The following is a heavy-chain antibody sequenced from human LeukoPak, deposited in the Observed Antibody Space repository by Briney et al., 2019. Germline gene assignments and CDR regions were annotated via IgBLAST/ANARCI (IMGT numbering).Heavy chain of an antibody. CDR2: IIPIFGTT. J-gene: IGHJ6*03. V-gene: IGHV1-69*05. Sequence: SVKVSCKGSVGTFSSYAITWVRQPPGQGLEWMGGIIPIFGTTIYSHNFQGRVTIITDESTSTAYMELSSLRSEDTALYYCARGDYSSSPSYYYHFMDVWGTGTTVTASS. D-gene: IGHD6-6*01. CDR1: VGTFSSYA. CDR3: ARGDYSSSPSYYYHFMDV.